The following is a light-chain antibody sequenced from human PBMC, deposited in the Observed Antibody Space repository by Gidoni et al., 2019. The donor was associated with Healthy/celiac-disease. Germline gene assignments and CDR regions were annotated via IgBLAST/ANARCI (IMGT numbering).Light chain of an antibody. CDR2: GAS. CDR1: QSVSSN. V-gene: IGKV3-15*01. Sequence: ELVMSQSPATLSVSPGERASLSCSASQSVSSNLAWYQQKPGQAPRLLIYGASTRATGIPDRFSGSGSRTEFTLNISSLQAEDVAVYYCQQDNNWPRTFGQGTKVEIK. CDR3: QQDNNWPRT. J-gene: IGKJ1*01.